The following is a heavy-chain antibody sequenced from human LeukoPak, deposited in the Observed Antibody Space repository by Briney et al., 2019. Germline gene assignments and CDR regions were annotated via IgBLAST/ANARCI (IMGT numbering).Heavy chain of an antibody. Sequence: PGGSLRLSCAASGFTFSSYSMNWVRQAPGKGLEWVSSISSSSSYIYYADSVKGRFTISRDNAKNSLYLQMNSLRAEDTAVYYCARVSGDDFWSGFDYWGQGTLVTVSS. CDR1: GFTFSSYS. CDR3: ARVSGDDFWSGFDY. V-gene: IGHV3-21*01. J-gene: IGHJ4*02. D-gene: IGHD3-3*01. CDR2: ISSSSSYI.